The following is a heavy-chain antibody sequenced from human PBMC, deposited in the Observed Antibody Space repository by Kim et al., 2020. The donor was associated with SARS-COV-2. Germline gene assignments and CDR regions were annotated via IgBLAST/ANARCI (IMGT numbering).Heavy chain of an antibody. CDR1: GFTFSSYS. Sequence: GGSLRLSCAASGFTFSSYSMNWVRQAPGKGLEWVSSISSSSSYIYYADSVKGRFTISRDNAKNSLYLQMNSLRAEDTAVYYCARIDKWLPARAWGQGTLVTVSS. CDR3: ARIDKWLPARA. V-gene: IGHV3-21*01. CDR2: ISSSSSYI. D-gene: IGHD5-12*01. J-gene: IGHJ5*02.